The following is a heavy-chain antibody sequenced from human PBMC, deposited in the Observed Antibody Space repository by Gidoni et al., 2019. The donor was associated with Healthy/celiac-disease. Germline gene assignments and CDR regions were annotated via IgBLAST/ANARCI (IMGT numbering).Heavy chain of an antibody. CDR3: ARLAATGDSYYYYGMDV. Sequence: QGQLVQSGAEGKKPGASVKVSCKASGYTFTNYAMHWVRQAPGQRLEWMGWINAGNGNTQYSQKFQGRVTITRDTSASTAYMELSSLRSEDTAVYYCARLAATGDSYYYYGMDVWGQGTTVTVSS. V-gene: IGHV1-3*01. CDR2: INAGNGNT. CDR1: GYTFTNYA. J-gene: IGHJ6*02. D-gene: IGHD1-1*01.